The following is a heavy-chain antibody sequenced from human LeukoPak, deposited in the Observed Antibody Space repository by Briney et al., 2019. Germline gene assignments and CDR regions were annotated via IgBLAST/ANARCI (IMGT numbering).Heavy chain of an antibody. V-gene: IGHV3-30-3*02. CDR2: ISYDGSNK. CDR3: AKLLWFGELLRNAHNWFDP. J-gene: IGHJ5*02. CDR1: RFTFSSYA. Sequence: RPGRSLRLSCAASRFTFSSYAMHWVRQAPGKGLEWVAVISYDGSNKYYADSVKGRFTISRDNSKNTLYLQMNSLRAEDTAVYYCAKLLWFGELLRNAHNWFDPWGQGTLVTVSS. D-gene: IGHD3-10*01.